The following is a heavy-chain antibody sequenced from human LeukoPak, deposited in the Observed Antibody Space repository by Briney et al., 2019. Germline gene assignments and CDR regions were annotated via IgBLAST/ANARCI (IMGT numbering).Heavy chain of an antibody. CDR1: GCTFSSYA. CDR3: ARDGGSGSYDY. D-gene: IGHD3-10*01. J-gene: IGHJ4*02. Sequence: GASVKVSCKASGCTFSSYAIGWVRQAPGQGLEWMGRIIPILGIANYAQKFQGRSTITADKSTSTAYMERGSLRSEDTAVYYCARDGGSGSYDYWGQGTLVTVSS. V-gene: IGHV1-69*04. CDR2: IIPILGIA.